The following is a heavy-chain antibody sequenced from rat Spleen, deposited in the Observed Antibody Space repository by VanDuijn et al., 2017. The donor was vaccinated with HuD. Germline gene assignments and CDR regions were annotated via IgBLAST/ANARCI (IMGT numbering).Heavy chain of an antibody. V-gene: IGHV5-22*01. D-gene: IGHD2-1*01. Sequence: EVQLVESGGGLVQPGRSMKLSCAASGFTFSNYGMAWVRQAPKKGLEWVAYISYDGGSTYYRDSVKGRFTISRDNAKSTLYLQLNSLRTEDTATYYCARSTYDYFDYWGQGVMLTVSS. CDR2: ISYDGGST. CDR3: ARSTYDYFDY. CDR1: GFTFSNYG. J-gene: IGHJ2*01.